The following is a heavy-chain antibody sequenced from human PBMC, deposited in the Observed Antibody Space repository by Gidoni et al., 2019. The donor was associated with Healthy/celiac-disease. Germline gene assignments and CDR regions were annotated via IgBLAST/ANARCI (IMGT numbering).Heavy chain of an antibody. J-gene: IGHJ6*02. CDR1: GFTVSSNY. CDR2: IYSGGST. V-gene: IGHV3-66*02. Sequence: EVQLVESGGGLVQPGGSLRLSCAASGFTVSSNYMSWVRQAPGKGLEWVSVIYSGGSTYYADSVKGRFTISRDNSKNTLYLQMNSLRAEDTAVYYCARDLQIGSSGGGRNYYYYGMDVWGQGTTVTVSS. D-gene: IGHD6-6*01. CDR3: ARDLQIGSSGGGRNYYYYGMDV.